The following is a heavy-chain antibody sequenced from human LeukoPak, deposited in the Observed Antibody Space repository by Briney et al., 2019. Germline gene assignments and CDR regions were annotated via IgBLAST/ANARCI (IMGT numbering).Heavy chain of an antibody. J-gene: IGHJ4*01. V-gene: IGHV5-51*01. CDR1: GYSVSNYW. CDR2: IYPGDSDT. CDR3: ARHYYDYVWGSYGIDY. D-gene: IGHD3-16*01. Sequence: GESLKISCKGSGYSVSNYWIGWVRQMPGKGLEWEGIIYPGDSDTRYSPSFEGQVTVSADKSISTAYLQWSSLKASHSVNVYCARHYYDYVWGSYGIDYWGQGTLVTVSS.